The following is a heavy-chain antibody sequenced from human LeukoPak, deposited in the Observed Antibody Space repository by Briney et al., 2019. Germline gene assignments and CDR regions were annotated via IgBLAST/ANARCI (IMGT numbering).Heavy chain of an antibody. J-gene: IGHJ3*02. D-gene: IGHD1-7*01. Sequence: SETLSLTCTVSGGSISSYYWSWIRQPPGKGLEWIGYIYYSGSTNYNPSLKSRVAISVDTSKNQFSLKLSSVTAADTAVYYCARDGNFDDAFDIWGQGTMVTVSS. CDR2: IYYSGST. V-gene: IGHV4-59*01. CDR1: GGSISSYY. CDR3: ARDGNFDDAFDI.